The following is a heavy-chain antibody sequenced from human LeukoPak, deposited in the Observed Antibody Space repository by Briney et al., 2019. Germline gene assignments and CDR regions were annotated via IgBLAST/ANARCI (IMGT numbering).Heavy chain of an antibody. V-gene: IGHV3-30*14. CDR1: GFTFSSSYA. CDR3: ARGSGWLDY. CDR2: ISFDGNNK. J-gene: IGHJ4*02. Sequence: PGGSLRLSCAASGFTFSSSYALHWVRQAPGKGLEWVAVISFDGNNKKYADSVKGRFTISRDNSKNTLYLQMNSLRAEDTAVYYCARGSGWLDYWGQGTLVTVSS. D-gene: IGHD6-19*01.